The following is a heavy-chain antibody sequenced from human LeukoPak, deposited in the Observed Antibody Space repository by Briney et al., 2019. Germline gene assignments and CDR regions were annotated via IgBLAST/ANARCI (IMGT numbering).Heavy chain of an antibody. CDR1: GFTFSSYA. CDR3: ARGVRIWEQQLIFDY. J-gene: IGHJ4*02. D-gene: IGHD6-13*01. CDR2: ISYDGSNK. V-gene: IGHV3-30*04. Sequence: PGGSLRLSCAASGFTFSSYAMHWVRQAPGKGLEWVAVISYDGSNKYYADSVKGRFTISRDNSKNTLYLQMNSLRAEDTAVYYCARGVRIWEQQLIFDYWGQGTLVTVSS.